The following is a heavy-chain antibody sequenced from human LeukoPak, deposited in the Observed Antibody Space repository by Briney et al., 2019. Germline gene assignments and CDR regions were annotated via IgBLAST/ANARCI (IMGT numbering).Heavy chain of an antibody. D-gene: IGHD6-13*01. CDR3: AIIPRAAAGPSARSPFHY. CDR2: IKQDGSDK. CDR1: GFTFSSHW. J-gene: IGHJ4*02. V-gene: IGHV3-7*01. Sequence: GGSQRLSCEVSGFTFSSHWMNWVRQAPGKGLEWVANIKQDGSDKYYVDSVKGRFTISRDNAKNSLYLQMNSLRAEDTAVYYCAIIPRAAAGPSARSPFHYWGQGTLVTVSS.